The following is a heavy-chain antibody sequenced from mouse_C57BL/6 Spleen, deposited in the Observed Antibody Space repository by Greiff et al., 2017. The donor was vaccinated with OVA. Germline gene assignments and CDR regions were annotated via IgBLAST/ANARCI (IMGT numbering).Heavy chain of an antibody. CDR1: GYTFTSYW. J-gene: IGHJ3*01. CDR2: IDPSDSYT. V-gene: IGHV1-50*01. CDR3: ARGGYDYDGAWFAY. D-gene: IGHD2-4*01. Sequence: QVQLKQPGAELVKPGASVKLSCKASGYTFTSYWMQWVKQRPGQGLEWIGEIDPSDSYTNYNQKFKGKATLTVDTSSSTAYMQLSSLTSEDSAVYYCARGGYDYDGAWFAYWGQGTLVTVSA.